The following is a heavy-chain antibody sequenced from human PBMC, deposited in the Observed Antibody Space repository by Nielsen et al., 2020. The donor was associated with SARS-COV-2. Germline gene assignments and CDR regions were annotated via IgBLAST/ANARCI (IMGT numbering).Heavy chain of an antibody. CDR2: ISGSGGST. D-gene: IGHD4-17*01. CDR1: GFTFSSYA. V-gene: IGHV3-23*01. J-gene: IGHJ3*02. Sequence: GGSLRSSCAASGFTFSSYAMSWVRQAPGKGLEWVSAISGSGGSTYYADSVKGRFTISRDNSKNTLYLQMNGLRAEDTAVYYCAKATTVTTSPIWGQGTMVTVSS. CDR3: AKATTVTTSPI.